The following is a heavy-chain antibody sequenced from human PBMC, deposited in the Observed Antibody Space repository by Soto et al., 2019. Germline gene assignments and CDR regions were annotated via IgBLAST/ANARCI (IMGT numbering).Heavy chain of an antibody. V-gene: IGHV4-31*03. CDR2: IYYSGST. CDR1: GGSISSGGYY. D-gene: IGHD3-22*01. Sequence: SETLTLTCTVSGGSISSGGYYWSWIRQHPGKCLEWIGYIYYSGSTYYNPSLKSRVTISVDTSKNQFSLKLSSVTAADTAVYYCARDARSRRIVSIWGQGTMVTV. J-gene: IGHJ3*02. CDR3: ARDARSRRIVSI.